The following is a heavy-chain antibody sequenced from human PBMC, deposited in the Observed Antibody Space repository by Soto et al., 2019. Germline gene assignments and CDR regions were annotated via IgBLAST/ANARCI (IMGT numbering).Heavy chain of an antibody. CDR3: ARGLMVRGVFAEYFQH. J-gene: IGHJ1*01. CDR2: SKPSGGST. V-gene: IGHV1-46*03. CDR1: GYNFTSYY. D-gene: IGHD3-10*01. Sequence: QVQLVQSGAEVKKPGASVKVSCKASGYNFTSYYMHWVRQAPGQGLEWMGISKPSGGSTSYAQKFQGRLTMTRDTSTSTVYMELSSLRSEDTAVYYCARGLMVRGVFAEYFQHWGQGTLVTVSS.